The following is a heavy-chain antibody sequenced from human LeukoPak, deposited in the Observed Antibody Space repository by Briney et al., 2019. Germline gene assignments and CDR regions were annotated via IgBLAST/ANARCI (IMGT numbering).Heavy chain of an antibody. CDR1: GFTFSSYA. D-gene: IGHD6-13*01. CDR3: AKEYSSSWYNYYYYGMDV. CDR2: ISGSGGST. J-gene: IGHJ6*02. V-gene: IGHV3-23*01. Sequence: GGSLRLSCAASGFTFSSYAMSWVRQAPGKGLEWVSAISGSGGSTYYADSVKGRFTISRNNSKNTLYLQMNSLRAEDTAVYYCAKEYSSSWYNYYYYGMDVWGQGTTVTVSS.